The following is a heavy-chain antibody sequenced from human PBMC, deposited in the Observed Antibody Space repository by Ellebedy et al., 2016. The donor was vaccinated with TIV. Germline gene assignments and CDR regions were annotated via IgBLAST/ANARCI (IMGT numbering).Heavy chain of an antibody. CDR3: ARVLVTLYYGMDV. CDR1: GYTFTSYA. D-gene: IGHD2-21*02. J-gene: IGHJ6*02. V-gene: IGHV1-3*01. Sequence: AASVKVSCKASGYTFTSYAMHWVRQAPGQRFEWMGWINAGNGNTKYSQKFQGRVTITRDTSASTAYMELSSLRSEDTDVYYCARVLVTLYYGMDVWGQGTTVTVSS. CDR2: INAGNGNT.